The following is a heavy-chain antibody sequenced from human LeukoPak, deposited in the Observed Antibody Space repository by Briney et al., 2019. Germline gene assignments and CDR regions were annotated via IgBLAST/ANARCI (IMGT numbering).Heavy chain of an antibody. CDR3: ARLGYCSSTSCPYYFDY. CDR2: INPNSGGT. V-gene: IGHV1-2*02. Sequence: ASVKVSCKASGYTFTGYYMHWVRQAPGQGLEWMGWINPNSGGTNYAQKFQGRVTMTRDTSISTAYMELSRLRSDDTAVYYCARLGYCSSTSCPYYFDYWGQGTLVTVSS. CDR1: GYTFTGYY. D-gene: IGHD2-2*01. J-gene: IGHJ4*02.